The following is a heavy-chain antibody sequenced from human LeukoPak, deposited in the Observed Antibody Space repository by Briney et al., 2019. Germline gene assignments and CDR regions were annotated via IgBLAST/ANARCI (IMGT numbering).Heavy chain of an antibody. Sequence: PGGSLRLSCAASGFTFSSYEMNWVRQAPGKGLEWVSYISSSGSTIYYADSVKGRFTISRDNAKNSLYLQMNSLRAEDTAVYYCARLLEPATGYYMDVWGKGTTVTISS. CDR1: GFTFSSYE. V-gene: IGHV3-48*03. J-gene: IGHJ6*03. CDR3: ARLLEPATGYYMDV. D-gene: IGHD5-24*01. CDR2: ISSSGSTI.